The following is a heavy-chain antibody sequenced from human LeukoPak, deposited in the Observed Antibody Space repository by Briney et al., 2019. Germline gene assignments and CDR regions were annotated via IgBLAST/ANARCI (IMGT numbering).Heavy chain of an antibody. CDR1: GFTFDDYG. J-gene: IGHJ4*02. CDR2: ISVSGGST. D-gene: IGHD2-15*01. V-gene: IGHV3-23*01. Sequence: GGSLRLSCAASGFTFDDYGMSWVRQAPGKGLEWVSAISVSGGSTYYADSVKGPFTISRDNSKNTLYLQMNSLRAEDTAVYYCAKDRYCSGGSCYGGFDYWGQGTLVTVSS. CDR3: AKDRYCSGGSCYGGFDY.